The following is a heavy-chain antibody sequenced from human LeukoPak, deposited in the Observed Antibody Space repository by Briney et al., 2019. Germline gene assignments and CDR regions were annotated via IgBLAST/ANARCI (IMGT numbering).Heavy chain of an antibody. CDR3: ARDRERSAGKPQYYFDY. D-gene: IGHD6-19*01. Sequence: SETLSLTCTVSGGSISSYYWSWIRQPPGKGLEWIGYIYYSGSTNYNPSLKSRVTISVDTSKNQFSLKLSPVTAADTAVYYCARDRERSAGKPQYYFDYWGQGTLVTVSS. V-gene: IGHV4-59*01. CDR2: IYYSGST. J-gene: IGHJ4*02. CDR1: GGSISSYY.